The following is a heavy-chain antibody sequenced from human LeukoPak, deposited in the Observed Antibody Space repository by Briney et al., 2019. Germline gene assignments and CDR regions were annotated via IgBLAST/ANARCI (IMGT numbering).Heavy chain of an antibody. J-gene: IGHJ4*02. D-gene: IGHD3-9*01. CDR1: GYTFTSYG. Sequence: SSVTVSCKASGYTFTSYGISWVRQAPGQGLEWMGWISAYNGNTNYAQKLQGRVTMTTDTSTSTAYMELRSLRSDDTAVYYCARVENFSLRYIDWLYSYYFDYWGQGTLVTVSS. CDR2: ISAYNGNT. V-gene: IGHV1-18*01. CDR3: ARVENFSLRYIDWLYSYYFDY.